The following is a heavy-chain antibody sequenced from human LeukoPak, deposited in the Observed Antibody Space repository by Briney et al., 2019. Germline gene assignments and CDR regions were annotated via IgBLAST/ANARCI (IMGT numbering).Heavy chain of an antibody. V-gene: IGHV3-21*01. J-gene: IGHJ4*02. D-gene: IGHD5-12*01. CDR3: ARDTSGYSGYEFDY. CDR1: GFTFSSYS. Sequence: PGGSLRLSCAAPGFTFSSYSMNWVRQAPGKGLEWVSSISSSSSYIYYADSVKGRFTIFGDNAKNSLYLQMNSLRAEDTAVYYCARDTSGYSGYEFDYWGQGTLVTVSS. CDR2: ISSSSSYI.